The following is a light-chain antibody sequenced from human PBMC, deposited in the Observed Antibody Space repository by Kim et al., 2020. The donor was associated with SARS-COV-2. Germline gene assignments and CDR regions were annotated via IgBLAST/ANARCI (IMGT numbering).Light chain of an antibody. CDR1: QSVSSK. J-gene: IGKJ2*01. CDR2: GAS. V-gene: IGKV3-15*01. CDR3: QQYNNWPPTT. Sequence: VSPGERVTPSCRASQSVSSKLAWYQQKPGQAPRLLIYGASTRATGISARFSGSGSGTEFTLTISSLQSEDFAVYYCQQYNNWPPTTFGQGTKLEI.